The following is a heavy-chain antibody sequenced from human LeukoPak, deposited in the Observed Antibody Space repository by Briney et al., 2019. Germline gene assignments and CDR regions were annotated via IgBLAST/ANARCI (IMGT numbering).Heavy chain of an antibody. CDR3: ARDTRTAQGFDY. J-gene: IGHJ4*02. CDR2: IFQSGHT. D-gene: IGHD2-15*01. Sequence: SETLALTCTVSGYSISSGFYWGWLRQPPGKGLEWTGSIFQSGHTYYSPSLKSRVTISVDTSNNRFSLSLSAVTAADTAIYYCARDTRTAQGFDYWGQGILVTVSS. CDR1: GYSISSGFY. V-gene: IGHV4-38-2*02.